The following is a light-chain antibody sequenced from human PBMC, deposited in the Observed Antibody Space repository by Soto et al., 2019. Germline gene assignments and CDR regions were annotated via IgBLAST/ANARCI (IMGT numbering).Light chain of an antibody. CDR3: LQDYSYPFT. CDR2: GTS. J-gene: IGKJ2*01. Sequence: AIQMTRSPSSLSASVGDRVTITCRASQDIKNDLGWYQQKPGKAPKILIYGTSSLQSGVPSRFSGSGSGTDFTLTITSLQPEDFAAYYCLQDYSYPFTFGQGTKLEIK. CDR1: QDIKND. V-gene: IGKV1-6*01.